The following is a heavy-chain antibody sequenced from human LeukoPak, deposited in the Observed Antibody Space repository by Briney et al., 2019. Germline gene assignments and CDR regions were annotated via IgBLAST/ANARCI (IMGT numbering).Heavy chain of an antibody. D-gene: IGHD3-3*01. CDR3: ARGRGSALYYDFWSGSPRGNWFDP. CDR1: GYTFTSYA. V-gene: IGHV1-8*03. Sequence: GASVKVSCKASGYTFTSYAMNWVRQATGQGLEWMGWMNPNSGNTGYAQKFQGRVTITRNTSISTAYMELSSLRSEDTAVYYCARGRGSALYYDFWSGSPRGNWFDPWGQGTLVTVSS. CDR2: MNPNSGNT. J-gene: IGHJ5*02.